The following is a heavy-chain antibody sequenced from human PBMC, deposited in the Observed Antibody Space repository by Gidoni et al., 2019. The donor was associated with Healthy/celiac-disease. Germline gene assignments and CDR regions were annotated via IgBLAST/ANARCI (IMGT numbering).Heavy chain of an antibody. CDR1: GFTFSSYG. J-gene: IGHJ4*02. Sequence: GFTFSSYGMHWVRQAPGKGLEWVAVIWYDGSNKYYADSVKGRFTISRDNSKNTLYLQMNSLRAEDTAVYYCARDWGGWFGELLSRGLDYWGQGTLVTVSS. CDR2: IWYDGSNK. D-gene: IGHD3-10*01. V-gene: IGHV3-33*01. CDR3: ARDWGGWFGELLSRGLDY.